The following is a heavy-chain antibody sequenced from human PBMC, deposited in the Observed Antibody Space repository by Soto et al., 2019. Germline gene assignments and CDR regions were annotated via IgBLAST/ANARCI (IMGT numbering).Heavy chain of an antibody. Sequence: SETLSLTCAVSGYSISSGYYWGWIRQPPGKGLEWIGSIYHSGSTYYNPSLKSRVTISVDTSKNQFSLKLSSVTAADTAVYYCARVGETGTMIRPLKSIDPRGPGTLRTV. CDR2: IYHSGST. J-gene: IGHJ5*02. V-gene: IGHV4-38-2*01. D-gene: IGHD1-7*01. CDR1: GYSISSGYY. CDR3: ARVGETGTMIRPLKSIDP.